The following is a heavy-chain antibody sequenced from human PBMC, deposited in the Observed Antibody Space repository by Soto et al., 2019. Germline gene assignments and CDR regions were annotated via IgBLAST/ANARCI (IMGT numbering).Heavy chain of an antibody. D-gene: IGHD3-22*01. V-gene: IGHV4-39*01. CDR3: ARQPRYYDSSGFKSFFDY. J-gene: IGHJ4*02. Sequence: SETLSLTCTVSGASISTSSYYWGWIRQPPGKGLEWIGTIYYSGSTYYNPSLKSRVTISVDTSKNHFSLKLSSVSAADTALYYCARQPRYYDSSGFKSFFDYWGQGTLVTVSS. CDR1: GASISTSSYY. CDR2: IYYSGST.